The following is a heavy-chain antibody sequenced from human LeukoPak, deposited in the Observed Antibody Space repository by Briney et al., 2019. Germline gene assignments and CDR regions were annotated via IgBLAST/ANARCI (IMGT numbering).Heavy chain of an antibody. J-gene: IGHJ4*02. D-gene: IGHD3-22*01. CDR3: ARDAYDSNSYYYAIH. Sequence: GGSLRLSCAASGFTFSIYGMHWVRQAPGKGLEWVAIIWYDGSKTYYADSVKGRFTISRDNSQNTLSLQMNSLRGEDTAVYYCARDAYDSNSYYYAIHWGQGTPVTVSS. V-gene: IGHV3-33*01. CDR2: IWYDGSKT. CDR1: GFTFSIYG.